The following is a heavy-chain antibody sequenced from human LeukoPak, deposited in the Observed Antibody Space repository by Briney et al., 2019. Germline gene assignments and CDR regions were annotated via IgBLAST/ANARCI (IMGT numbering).Heavy chain of an antibody. D-gene: IGHD5-18*01. CDR1: GFTFSSYS. V-gene: IGHV3-21*04. CDR3: ATYRQVLLPFES. Sequence: GGSLRLSCAASGFTFSSYSMNWVRQAPGKGLEWVSSIFPSGGEIHYADSVRGRFTISRDNSKSILSLQMNSLRAEDTAIYYCATYRQVLLPFESWGQGTLVTVSS. CDR2: IFPSGGEI. J-gene: IGHJ4*02.